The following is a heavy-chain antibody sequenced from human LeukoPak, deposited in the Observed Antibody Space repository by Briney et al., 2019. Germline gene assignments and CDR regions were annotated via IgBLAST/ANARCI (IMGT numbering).Heavy chain of an antibody. J-gene: IGHJ5*02. CDR2: ISSSGSTI. CDR1: GFTFSDYY. V-gene: IGHV3-11*04. Sequence: GGSLRLSCAASGFTFSDYYMSWIRQAPGKGLEWVSYISSSGSTIYYADSVKGRFTISRDNAKNSLYLQMNSLRAEDTAVYYCARKYYYDKANWFDPWGQGTLVTVSS. CDR3: ARKYYYDKANWFDP. D-gene: IGHD3-22*01.